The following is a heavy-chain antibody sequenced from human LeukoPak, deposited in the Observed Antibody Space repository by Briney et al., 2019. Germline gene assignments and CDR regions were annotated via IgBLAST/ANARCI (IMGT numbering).Heavy chain of an antibody. Sequence: RGSLRLSCAASGFTFSSYAMSWVRQAPGKGLEWVSAISGSGGSTYYADSVKGRFTISRDNSKNTLYLQMNSLRAEDTAVYYCAKGGVYGDYYFDYWGQGTLVTVSS. D-gene: IGHD4-17*01. V-gene: IGHV3-23*01. CDR2: ISGSGGST. J-gene: IGHJ4*02. CDR1: GFTFSSYA. CDR3: AKGGVYGDYYFDY.